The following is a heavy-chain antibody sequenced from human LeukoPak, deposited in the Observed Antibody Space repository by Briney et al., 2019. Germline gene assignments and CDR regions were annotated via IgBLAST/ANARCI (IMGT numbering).Heavy chain of an antibody. V-gene: IGHV3-33*01. J-gene: IGHJ4*02. CDR2: IWYDGSNK. Sequence: GGSLRLSCAASGFTFSSYGMHLVRQAPGKGLEWVAVIWYDGSNKYYADSVKGRFTISRDNSKNTLYLQMNSLRAEDTAVYYCARDQSGYSSGWPHWGQGTLVTVSS. D-gene: IGHD6-19*01. CDR1: GFTFSSYG. CDR3: ARDQSGYSSGWPH.